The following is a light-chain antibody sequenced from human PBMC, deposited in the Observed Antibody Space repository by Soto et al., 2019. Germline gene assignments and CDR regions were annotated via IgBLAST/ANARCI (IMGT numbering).Light chain of an antibody. V-gene: IGLV2-8*01. Sequence: QSALTQPPSASGSPGQSVTISCTGTSSDVGGYNFVSWYQQHPGKAPKLMIYGVTQRPSGVPDRFSGSKSGNTASLTVSGLQADDEADYYCSSYEDSSFPVAFGGGTKLTVL. CDR2: GVT. CDR1: SSDVGGYNF. CDR3: SSYEDSSFPVA. J-gene: IGLJ2*01.